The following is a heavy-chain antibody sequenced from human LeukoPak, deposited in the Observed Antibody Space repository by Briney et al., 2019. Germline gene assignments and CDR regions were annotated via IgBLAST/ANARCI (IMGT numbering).Heavy chain of an antibody. Sequence: GGSLRLSCAASGFYFGEYCMSWVRQAPGKGLEWVASIKLDGRENYYLDSVKGRSTISRDNAKNSLHLQLNSLRAEDTAVYYCARGHYQLEVWGQGTTVIVSS. D-gene: IGHD1-26*01. J-gene: IGHJ6*02. CDR2: IKLDGREN. CDR3: ARGHYQLEV. V-gene: IGHV3-7*01. CDR1: GFYFGEYC.